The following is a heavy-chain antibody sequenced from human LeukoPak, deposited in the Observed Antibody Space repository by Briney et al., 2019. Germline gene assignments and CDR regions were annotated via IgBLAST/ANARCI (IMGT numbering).Heavy chain of an antibody. D-gene: IGHD6-6*01. CDR3: ARGARYSSSSVLPAYYYYYMDV. Sequence: ASVKVSCKASGYTFTGYYMHWVRQAPGQGLEWMGRINPNSGGTNYAQKFQGRVTMTRDTSISTAYMELSSLRSEDTAVYYCARGARYSSSSVLPAYYYYYMDVWGKGTTVTVSS. CDR2: INPNSGGT. CDR1: GYTFTGYY. J-gene: IGHJ6*03. V-gene: IGHV1-2*06.